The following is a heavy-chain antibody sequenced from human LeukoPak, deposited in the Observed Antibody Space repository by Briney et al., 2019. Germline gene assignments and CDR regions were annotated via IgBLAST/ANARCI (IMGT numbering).Heavy chain of an antibody. J-gene: IGHJ6*03. CDR1: VGSLSSYY. D-gene: IGHD5-24*01. Sequence: SETLSLTCTVCVGSLSSYYWSWIRQPAGKGLEWIGRIYTSGSTNYNPSLKSRVTMSVDTSNNQFSLKLSSVTAADTAVYYCARSPRGATSRYYYYYYMDVWDKGTTVTVSS. V-gene: IGHV4-4*07. CDR3: ARSPRGATSRYYYYYYMDV. CDR2: IYTSGST.